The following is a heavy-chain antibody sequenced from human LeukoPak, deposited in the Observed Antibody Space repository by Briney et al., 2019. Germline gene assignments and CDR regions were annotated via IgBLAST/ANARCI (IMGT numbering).Heavy chain of an antibody. V-gene: IGHV4-59*01. Sequence: SETLSLTCTVSGGSISSYYWSWIRQPPGKGLVWIGYIHYSGNTNYNPSLKSRVTISVDTSKNQFSLKLSSVTAADTAVYYCARVSWFPGTSYYYMDVWGKGTTVTVSS. D-gene: IGHD1-1*01. CDR3: ARVSWFPGTSYYYMDV. CDR1: GGSISSYY. CDR2: IHYSGNT. J-gene: IGHJ6*03.